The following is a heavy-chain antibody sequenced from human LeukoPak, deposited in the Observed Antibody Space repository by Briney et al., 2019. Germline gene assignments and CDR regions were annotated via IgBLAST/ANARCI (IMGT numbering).Heavy chain of an antibody. CDR3: ASEGTTFSSFDY. Sequence: SETLSLTCTVSGYSINSGYYWGWIRQPPGKGLEWIGSIDHSGSTYYNPSLKSRVTISVDTSKNQFSLKLNSVIATDTAVYYCASEGTTFSSFDYWGQGTLVTVSS. D-gene: IGHD1-1*01. V-gene: IGHV4-38-2*02. J-gene: IGHJ4*02. CDR1: GYSINSGYY. CDR2: IDHSGST.